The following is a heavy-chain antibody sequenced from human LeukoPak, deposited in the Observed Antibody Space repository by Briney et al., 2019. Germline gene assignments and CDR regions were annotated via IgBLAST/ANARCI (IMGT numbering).Heavy chain of an antibody. CDR1: GFTFSSYS. J-gene: IGHJ6*02. V-gene: IGHV3-48*01. Sequence: GGSLRLPCAASGFTFSSYSMNWVRQAPGKGLEWVSYISSSSSTIYYADSVKGRFTISRDNAKNSLYLQMNSLRAEDTAVYYCASLPNVNDRDYYYYYGMDVWGQGTTVTVSS. CDR3: ASLPNVNDRDYYYYYGMDV. CDR2: ISSSSSTI.